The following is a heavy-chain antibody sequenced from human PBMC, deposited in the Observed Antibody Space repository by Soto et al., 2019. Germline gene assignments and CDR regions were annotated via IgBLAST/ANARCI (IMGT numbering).Heavy chain of an antibody. J-gene: IGHJ4*02. CDR1: GGLFSSYP. CDR3: ARGGSGYTWFNEF. Sequence: QEQLVQSGAEVKKPGSSVKVSCKASGGLFSSYPISWVRQVPGQGLEWVGGIIPVFQTAYYTQRFQGRVTITADESTNTAYMELSSLRPEDTAIYYCARGGSGYTWFNEFWGQGTLVTVSS. CDR2: IIPVFQTA. V-gene: IGHV1-69*01. D-gene: IGHD3-22*01.